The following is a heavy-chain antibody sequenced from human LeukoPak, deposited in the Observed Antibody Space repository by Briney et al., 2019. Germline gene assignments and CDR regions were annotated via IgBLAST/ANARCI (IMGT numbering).Heavy chain of an antibody. CDR2: IYNSGST. CDR3: ARPRDTAMAHAFDI. V-gene: IGHV4-4*08. D-gene: IGHD5-18*01. Sequence: PSETLSLTCTVSGGSISSYYWSWIRQTPGKGLEWIGYIYNSGSTNYNPSLRSRVTISVDTSKNQFSLKLSSVTAADTAVHYCARPRDTAMAHAFDIWGQGTMVTVSS. CDR1: GGSISSYY. J-gene: IGHJ3*02.